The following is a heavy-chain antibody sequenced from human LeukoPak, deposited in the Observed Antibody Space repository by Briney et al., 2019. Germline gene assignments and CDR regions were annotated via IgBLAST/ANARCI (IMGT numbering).Heavy chain of an antibody. V-gene: IGHV3-43D*03. Sequence: GGSLRLSCAAYGFTFDDYAMHWVRQAPGKGLEWVSLISWDGGSTYYADSVKGRFTISRDNSKNSLYLQMNSLRAEDTALYYCAKDMGYYYDTSGYYFDYWGQGTLVTVSS. CDR2: ISWDGGST. CDR3: AKDMGYYYDTSGYYFDY. J-gene: IGHJ4*02. CDR1: GFTFDDYA. D-gene: IGHD3-22*01.